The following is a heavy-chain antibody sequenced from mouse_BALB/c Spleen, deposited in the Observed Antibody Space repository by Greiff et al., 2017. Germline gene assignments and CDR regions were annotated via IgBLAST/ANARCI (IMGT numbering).Heavy chain of an antibody. CDR1: GYTFTDYA. D-gene: IGHD1-1*01. J-gene: IGHJ1*01. CDR3: ARYGSSYGYFDV. V-gene: IGHV1S137*01. CDR2: ISTYYGDA. Sequence: QVQLQQSGAELVRPGVSVKISCKGSGYTFTDYAMHWVKQSHAKSLEWIGVISTYYGDASYNQKFKGKATMTVDKSSSTAYMELARLTSEDSAIYYCARYGSSYGYFDVWGAGTTVTVSS.